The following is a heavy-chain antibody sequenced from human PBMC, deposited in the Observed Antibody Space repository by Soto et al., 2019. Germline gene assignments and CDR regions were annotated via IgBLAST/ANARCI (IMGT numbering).Heavy chain of an antibody. CDR1: GGLFSSFA. CDR2: IIPVFGTT. V-gene: IGHV1-69*13. J-gene: IGHJ4*02. D-gene: IGHD3-16*01. Sequence: SVKVSCKDSGGLFSSFAISWVRQAPGQGLEWLGGIIPVFGTTNYAEKFQDRVTITADESTNTAHMELTSLTSGDTAIYYCARGGGPYVWFNEFWGQGTLVTVSS. CDR3: ARGGGPYVWFNEF.